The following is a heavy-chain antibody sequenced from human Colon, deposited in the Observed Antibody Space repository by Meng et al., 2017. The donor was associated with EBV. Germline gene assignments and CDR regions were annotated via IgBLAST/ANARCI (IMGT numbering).Heavy chain of an antibody. D-gene: IGHD2-8*01. J-gene: IGHJ4*02. Sequence: HVHAREVGPVLLKPSVATSLVCEVSGDYISKNNWLTLRGQPPGKVLEWIGEIFHSGSIHYNPSLRGRATISVAMSKKQFSLNLRSVTAADTAVYYCARTGVGLAFDYSGLGTLVTVSS. CDR2: IFHSGSI. CDR1: GDYISKNNW. V-gene: IGHV4-4*02. CDR3: ARTGVGLAFDY.